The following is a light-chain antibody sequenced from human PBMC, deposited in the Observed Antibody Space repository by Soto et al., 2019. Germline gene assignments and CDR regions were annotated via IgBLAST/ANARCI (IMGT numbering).Light chain of an antibody. CDR1: QSVLDRSSNKNY. V-gene: IGKV4-1*01. CDR2: WAS. J-gene: IGKJ2*01. CDR3: QQYYNFPPHT. Sequence: DIVMTQSPDSLAVSLGERATINCKSSQSVLDRSSNKNYLAWYQQKPGHPPKLLIYWASIRESGVPDRFSGSGSGTDFALTISSLQGEDVAVYYYQQYYNFPPHTLGPGTKLEI.